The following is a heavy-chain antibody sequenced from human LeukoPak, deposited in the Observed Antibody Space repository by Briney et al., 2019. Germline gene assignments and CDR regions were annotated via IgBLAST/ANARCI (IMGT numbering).Heavy chain of an antibody. CDR2: ISRSPNYT. J-gene: IGHJ4*02. D-gene: IGHD1-26*01. V-gene: IGHV3-21*01. Sequence: PGGSLRLSCTASGFTFSSYSLNWVRQAPGKGLEWVSFISRSPNYTYYADSVKGRFTISRDNAKNSLYLQMNSLRAEDTAVYYCARDGSGSYGFDYWGQGALVTVSS. CDR1: GFTFSSYS. CDR3: ARDGSGSYGFDY.